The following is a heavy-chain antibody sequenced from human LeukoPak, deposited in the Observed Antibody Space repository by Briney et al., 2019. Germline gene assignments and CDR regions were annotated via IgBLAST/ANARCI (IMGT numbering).Heavy chain of an antibody. CDR2: IFVGSGNT. V-gene: IGHV1-58*02. CDR1: VFTFTISA. J-gene: IGHJ6*02. D-gene: IGHD3-10*01. Sequence: SVKVSCKASVFTFTISAMQWVRQARGQRREWIGVIFVGSGNTNYAQKFQERVTITRDMSTSTAYMELSSLRYEDTAVYYCAAGLLWFGEGYYYGMDVWGQGTTVTVSS. CDR3: AAGLLWFGEGYYYGMDV.